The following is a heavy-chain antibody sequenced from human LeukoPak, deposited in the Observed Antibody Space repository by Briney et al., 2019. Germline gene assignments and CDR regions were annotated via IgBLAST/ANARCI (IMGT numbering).Heavy chain of an antibody. Sequence: GGSLRLSCAASGNYWMHWVRQAPGKGLVWVSHINSDESWTSYADSVKGRFTISRDNSKNTLYLQMNSLRAEDTAVYYCAKVLGGLQDYWGQGTLVTVSS. CDR3: AKVLGGLQDY. CDR1: GNYW. CDR2: INSDESWT. V-gene: IGHV3-74*01. D-gene: IGHD3-10*01. J-gene: IGHJ4*02.